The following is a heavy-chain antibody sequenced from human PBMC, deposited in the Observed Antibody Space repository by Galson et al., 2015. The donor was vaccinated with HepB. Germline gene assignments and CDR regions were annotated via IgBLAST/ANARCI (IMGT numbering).Heavy chain of an antibody. D-gene: IGHD2/OR15-2a*01. V-gene: IGHV4-59*01. CDR1: GGSISSYY. Sequence: SETLSLTCTVSGGSISSYYWSWIRQPPGKGLEWIGYIYYSGSTNYNPSLKSRVTISVDTSKNQFSLKLSSVTAADTAVYYCARDSLSLALGIWGQGTMVTVSS. J-gene: IGHJ3*02. CDR3: ARDSLSLALGI. CDR2: IYYSGST.